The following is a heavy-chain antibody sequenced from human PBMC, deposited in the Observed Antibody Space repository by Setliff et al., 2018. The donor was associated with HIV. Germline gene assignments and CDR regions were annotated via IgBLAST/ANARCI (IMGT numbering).Heavy chain of an antibody. V-gene: IGHV1-18*01. Sequence: ASVKVSCKTSGYSFSTSGISWVRQAPGQGLEWMGWIGGYLHDTNAAPHLEARRTMTADTSASTAYMELRSLTSDDTAVYYCVRDERRVAAGSFHYFDYWGQGTLVTVSS. D-gene: IGHD6-13*01. CDR3: VRDERRVAAGSFHYFDY. J-gene: IGHJ4*02. CDR1: GYSFSTSG. CDR2: IGGYLHDT.